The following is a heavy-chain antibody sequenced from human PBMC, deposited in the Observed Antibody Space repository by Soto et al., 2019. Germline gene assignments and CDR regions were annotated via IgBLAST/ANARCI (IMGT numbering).Heavy chain of an antibody. J-gene: IGHJ4*02. CDR3: ARAGGLGAVAVDY. V-gene: IGHV4-30-2*01. Sequence: QLQLQESGSGLVKPSQTLSLTCAVSGGSISSGGYSWSWIRQPPGKGLEWIGYIYHSGSTYYNPSLKSRVTISVDRSKNQFSMKLSSVTAADTAVYYCARAGGLGAVAVDYWSQGTLVTVSS. CDR2: IYHSGST. D-gene: IGHD6-19*01. CDR1: GGSISSGGYS.